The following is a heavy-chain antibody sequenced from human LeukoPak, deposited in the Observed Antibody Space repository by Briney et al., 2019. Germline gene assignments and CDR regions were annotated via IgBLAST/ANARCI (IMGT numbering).Heavy chain of an antibody. J-gene: IGHJ4*02. V-gene: IGHV3-33*01. CDR2: IWYDGSNK. CDR3: ARGGIAVAGTADY. D-gene: IGHD6-19*01. CDR1: GFTFSSYG. Sequence: QPGGSLRLSCAASGFTFSSYGMHWVRQAPGKGLEWVAVIWYDGSNKYYADSVKGRFTISRDNSKNTLYLQMNSLRAEDTAVYYCARGGIAVAGTADYWGQGTLVTVSS.